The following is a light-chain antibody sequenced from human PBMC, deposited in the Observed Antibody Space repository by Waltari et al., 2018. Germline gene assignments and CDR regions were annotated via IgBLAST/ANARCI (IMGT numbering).Light chain of an antibody. CDR3: QHYVRLPAT. V-gene: IGKV3-20*01. CDR1: QSVSRS. J-gene: IGKJ1*01. Sequence: IVSTQPPGTLSLSPGERSTLSCRASQSVSRSLAWYQQKPGQAPKLLIYGASIRATGIPDRFTGSGSGTDFSLTISSLEPEDFAIYFCQHYVRLPATFGQGTKVEIK. CDR2: GAS.